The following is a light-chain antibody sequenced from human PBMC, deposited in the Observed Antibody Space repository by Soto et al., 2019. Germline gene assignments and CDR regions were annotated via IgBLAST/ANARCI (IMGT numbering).Light chain of an antibody. V-gene: IGKV1-39*01. Sequence: DIQLTQSPFSLSASLGDRVTITCRASENIDNYLDWYRQKPGEAPELLIYSASRSQRGVPSRFSGGGSGTGFSLTISSLQSDDFATYYCHPSYSVHAFGPGTKVDNK. J-gene: IGKJ3*01. CDR1: ENIDNY. CDR3: HPSYSVHA. CDR2: SAS.